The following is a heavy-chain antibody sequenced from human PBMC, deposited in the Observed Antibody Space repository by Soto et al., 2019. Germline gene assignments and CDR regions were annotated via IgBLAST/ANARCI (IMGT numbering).Heavy chain of an antibody. CDR1: GFTFSDYY. V-gene: IGHV3-11*01. Sequence: SLRLSCAASGFTFSDYYMSWIRQAPGKGLEWVSYISSSGSTIYYADSVKGRFTISRDNAKNSLYLQMNSLRAEDTAVYYCASGRSYYGSGSYSNWFAPWGQGTLVTVSS. J-gene: IGHJ5*02. CDR3: ASGRSYYGSGSYSNWFAP. CDR2: ISSSGSTI. D-gene: IGHD3-10*01.